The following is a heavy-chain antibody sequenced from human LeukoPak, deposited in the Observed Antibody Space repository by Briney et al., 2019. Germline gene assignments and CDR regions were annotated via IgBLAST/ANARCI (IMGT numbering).Heavy chain of an antibody. CDR3: AKGQFWSGYYTGISRDFDY. V-gene: IGHV3-30-3*01. CDR2: ISYDGSNK. CDR1: GFTFSSYA. Sequence: GGSLRLSCAASGFTFSSYAMHWVRQAPGKGLEWVAVISYDGSNKYYADSVKGRFTISRDNSKNTLYLQMNSLRAEDTAVYYCAKGQFWSGYYTGISRDFDYWGQGTLVTVSS. J-gene: IGHJ4*02. D-gene: IGHD3-3*01.